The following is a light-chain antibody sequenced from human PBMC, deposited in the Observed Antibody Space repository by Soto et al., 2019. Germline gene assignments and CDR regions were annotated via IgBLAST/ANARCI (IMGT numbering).Light chain of an antibody. Sequence: EIVLTQSPPSLPVTPGEPASIACRSSQSLLHSNGYNYLDWYLQKQGQSPQPLIFLGSNRASGVPDRFSGSGAGTDFTLKISRVEADDVGVYYCMQALQTPTFGGGTKVEIK. J-gene: IGKJ4*01. CDR1: QSLLHSNGYNY. CDR3: MQALQTPT. CDR2: LGS. V-gene: IGKV2-28*01.